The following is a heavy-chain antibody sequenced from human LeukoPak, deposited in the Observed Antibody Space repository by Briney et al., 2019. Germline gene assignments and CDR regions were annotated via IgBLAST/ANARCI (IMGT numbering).Heavy chain of an antibody. Sequence: PSETLSLTCTVSGGSISSSYYYWGWIRQPPGKGLEWIGNIRYGVSTYYNPSLKSRVTISVDTSKNHFSLSLSSVTAADTAVYYCARVGSNNRYGWFDPWGQGTLVTVSS. CDR3: ARVGSNNRYGWFDP. V-gene: IGHV4-39*02. D-gene: IGHD6-13*01. CDR1: GGSISSSYYY. CDR2: IRYGVST. J-gene: IGHJ5*02.